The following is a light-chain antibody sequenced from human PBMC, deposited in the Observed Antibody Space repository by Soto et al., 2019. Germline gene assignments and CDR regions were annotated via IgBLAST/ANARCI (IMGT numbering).Light chain of an antibody. CDR1: QSVSSD. Sequence: EVVLTQSPATLSLSPGERATLSCRASQSVSSDLAWYQHKPGQAPRLLIYEASNRATGIPARFSGSGSGTDFTLTISSLEPEDFAIYYCQQRSDGPSYTFGQGTKLEI. CDR2: EAS. J-gene: IGKJ2*01. CDR3: QQRSDGPSYT. V-gene: IGKV3-11*01.